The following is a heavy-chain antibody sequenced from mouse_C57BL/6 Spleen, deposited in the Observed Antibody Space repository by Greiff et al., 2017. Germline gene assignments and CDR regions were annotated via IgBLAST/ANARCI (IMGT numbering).Heavy chain of an antibody. CDR1: GYTFTSYW. CDR3: ARWGDYYESWFAD. CDR2: IYPGSGST. D-gene: IGHD1-1*01. Sequence: VQLQQPGAELVKPGASVKMSCKASGYTFTSYWITWVKQRPGQGLEWIGDIYPGSGSTNYNEKFKSKATLTVDTSSSTAYMQLSSLTSEDSAVYYCARWGDYYESWFADWGQGTLVTVSA. V-gene: IGHV1-55*01. J-gene: IGHJ3*01.